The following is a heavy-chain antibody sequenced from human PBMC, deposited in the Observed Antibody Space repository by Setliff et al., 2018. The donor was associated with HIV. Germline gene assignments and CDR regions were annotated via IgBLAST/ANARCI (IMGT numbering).Heavy chain of an antibody. CDR1: NGSISSHY. D-gene: IGHD5-18*01. V-gene: IGHV4-59*11. Sequence: SETLSLTCTVSNGSISSHYWSWIRQPPGKGLEWIGYIYYSGSTNYNPSLKSRVTISGDTSKNQVSLKLSSVAAADTAVYHCARGAYRDGYDYWGQGTLVTVSS. CDR3: ARGAYRDGYDY. CDR2: IYYSGST. J-gene: IGHJ4*02.